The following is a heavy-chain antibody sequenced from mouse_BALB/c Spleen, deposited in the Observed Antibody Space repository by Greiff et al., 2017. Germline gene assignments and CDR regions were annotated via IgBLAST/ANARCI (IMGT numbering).Heavy chain of an antibody. V-gene: IGHV1-87*01. J-gene: IGHJ2*01. CDR2: IYPGDGDT. Sequence: QVQLQQSGAELARPGASVKLSCKASGYTFTSYWMQWVKQRPGQGLEWIGAIYPGDGDTRYTQKFKGKATLTADKSSSTAYMQLSSLASEDSAVYYCARGNYGQGNFDYWGQGTTLTVSS. CDR3: ARGNYGQGNFDY. CDR1: GYTFTSYW. D-gene: IGHD1-1*01.